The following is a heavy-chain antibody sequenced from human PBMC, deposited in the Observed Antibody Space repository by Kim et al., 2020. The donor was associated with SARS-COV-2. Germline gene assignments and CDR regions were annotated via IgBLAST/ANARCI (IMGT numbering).Heavy chain of an antibody. D-gene: IGHD4-17*01. Sequence: GGSLRLSCAASGFTFSSYAMHWVRQAPGKGLEWVAVISYDGSNKYYADSVKGRFTISRDNSKNTLYLQMNSLRAEDTAVYYCARGLTTVTTNWGQGTLVTVSS. CDR2: ISYDGSNK. CDR1: GFTFSSYA. J-gene: IGHJ4*02. CDR3: ARGLTTVTTN. V-gene: IGHV3-30*04.